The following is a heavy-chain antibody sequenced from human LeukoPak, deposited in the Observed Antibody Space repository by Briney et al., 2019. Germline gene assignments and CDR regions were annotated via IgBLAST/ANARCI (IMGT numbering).Heavy chain of an antibody. CDR1: GFTFSNAW. D-gene: IGHD3-3*01. J-gene: IGHJ4*02. V-gene: IGHV3-15*01. Sequence: GGSLRLSCAASGFTFSNAWMSWVRQAPGKGLEWVCRIKSKTDGGTTDYAAPVKGRFTISRDDSKNTLYLQMNSLKTEDTAVYYCTTGLSYDFWSGYYLGDLWGQGTLVAVSS. CDR2: IKSKTDGGTT. CDR3: TTGLSYDFWSGYYLGDL.